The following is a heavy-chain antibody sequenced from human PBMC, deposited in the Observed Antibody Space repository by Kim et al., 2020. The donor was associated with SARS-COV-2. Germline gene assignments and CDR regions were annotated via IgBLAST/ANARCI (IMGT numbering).Heavy chain of an antibody. V-gene: IGHV5-51*01. J-gene: IGHJ3*02. CDR1: GYSFTNYW. CDR2: IYPGDSDT. CDR3: ATHHGGNFPNNNDAFDI. D-gene: IGHD2-21*02. Sequence: GESLKISCKGSGYSFTNYWIGWVRQMPGKGLEWMGIIYPGDSDTIYSPSFQGQVTISADKSISTAYLQWSSLKASDTAMYYCATHHGGNFPNNNDAFDIWGQGTMVTVSS.